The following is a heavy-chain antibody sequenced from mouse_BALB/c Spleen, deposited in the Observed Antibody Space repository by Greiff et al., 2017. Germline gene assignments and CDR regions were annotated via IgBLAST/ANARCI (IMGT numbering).Heavy chain of an antibody. CDR1: GYTFTDYN. CDR3: ARSGDYDRFAY. D-gene: IGHD2-4*01. CDR2: IYPYNGGT. V-gene: IGHV1S29*02. J-gene: IGHJ3*01. Sequence: EVKLEESGPELVKPGASVKISCKASGYTFTDYNMHWVKQSHGKSLEWIGYIYPYNGGTGYNQKFKSKATLTVDNSSSTAYMELRSLTSEDSAVYYCARSGDYDRFAYWGQGTLVTVSA.